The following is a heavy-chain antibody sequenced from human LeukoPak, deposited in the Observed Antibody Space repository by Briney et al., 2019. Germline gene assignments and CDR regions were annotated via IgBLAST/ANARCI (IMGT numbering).Heavy chain of an antibody. CDR1: GFTFSSYS. D-gene: IGHD6-19*01. CDR3: ARADSSGWSNDY. CDR2: ISSSSSYI. V-gene: IGHV3-21*01. J-gene: IGHJ4*02. Sequence: GGSLRLSCAASGFTFSSYSMNWVRHAPGKGLEGVSSISSSSSYIYYADSVKGRFTISRDKAKNSLYLQMNSRRAADPPVYYCARADSSGWSNDYWGQGTLVTVSS.